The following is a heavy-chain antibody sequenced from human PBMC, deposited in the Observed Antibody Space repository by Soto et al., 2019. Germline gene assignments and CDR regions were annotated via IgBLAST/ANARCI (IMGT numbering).Heavy chain of an antibody. V-gene: IGHV3-23*01. Sequence: GVSLGLSCAASGFTFSSYAMSWVPQAPGKGLEWVSAISGSGGSTYYADSVKGRFTISRDNSKNTLYLQMNSLRAEDTAVYYCAKDRSQWLVDAWGQGTLVTVSS. CDR2: ISGSGGST. J-gene: IGHJ5*02. D-gene: IGHD6-19*01. CDR1: GFTFSSYA. CDR3: AKDRSQWLVDA.